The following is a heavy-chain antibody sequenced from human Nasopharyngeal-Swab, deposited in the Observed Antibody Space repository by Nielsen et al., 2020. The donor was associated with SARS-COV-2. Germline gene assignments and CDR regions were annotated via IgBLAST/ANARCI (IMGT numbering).Heavy chain of an antibody. V-gene: IGHV3-48*03. D-gene: IGHD3-22*01. CDR2: ISSSGSTI. Sequence: GESLKISCAASGFTFSSYDMHWVRQAPEKGLEWVSYISSSGSTIYYADSVKGRFTISRDNAKNSLYLQMKSLRAEDTAVYYCARDRDYYDSSGYYYYYGMDVWGQGTTVTVSS. CDR3: ARDRDYYDSSGYYYYYGMDV. CDR1: GFTFSSYD. J-gene: IGHJ6*02.